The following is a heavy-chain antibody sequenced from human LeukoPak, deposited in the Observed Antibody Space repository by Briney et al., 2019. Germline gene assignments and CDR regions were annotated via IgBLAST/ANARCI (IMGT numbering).Heavy chain of an antibody. CDR2: ISGSGGST. J-gene: IGHJ4*02. V-gene: IGHV3-23*01. CDR1: GFTFSSYA. D-gene: IGHD6-6*01. Sequence: GGSLRLSCAASGFTFSSYAMSWVRQAPGKGLEWVSAISGSGGSTYYADSVKGRFTISRDNSKNTLYLQMNSLRAEDTAVYYCASSGYSSSSFYYWGQGTLVTVSS. CDR3: ASSGYSSSSFYY.